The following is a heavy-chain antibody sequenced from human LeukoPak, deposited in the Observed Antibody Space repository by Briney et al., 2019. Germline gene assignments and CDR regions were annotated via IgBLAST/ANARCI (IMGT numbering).Heavy chain of an antibody. V-gene: IGHV4-38-2*01. D-gene: IGHD2-15*01. Sequence: SETLSLTCAVSGFSISSGYYWSWIRQPPGKGLEWIGSIYHSGSTYYNPSLKSRVTISVDTSKNQFSLKLTSVTAADTAVYYCVRGSYCSGGSCYADLDYWGQGTLVTVSS. J-gene: IGHJ4*02. CDR2: IYHSGST. CDR3: VRGSYCSGGSCYADLDY. CDR1: GFSISSGYY.